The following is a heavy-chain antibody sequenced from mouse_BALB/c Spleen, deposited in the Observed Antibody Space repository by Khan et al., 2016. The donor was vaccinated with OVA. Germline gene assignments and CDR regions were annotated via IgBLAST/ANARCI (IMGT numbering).Heavy chain of an antibody. D-gene: IGHD1-1*01. CDR1: GYTFSGYW. J-gene: IGHJ2*01. V-gene: IGHV1-9*01. Sequence: QVQLKQSGAELMKPGASVKISRKATGYTFSGYWIEWVKQRPGHGLEWIGEILPGSGSTKYNEKFKGKATVTADTSSNTAYMQLSSLTSEDSAVYYCARSRSYGSSYFGYWGQGTTLTVSS. CDR2: ILPGSGST. CDR3: ARSRSYGSSYFGY.